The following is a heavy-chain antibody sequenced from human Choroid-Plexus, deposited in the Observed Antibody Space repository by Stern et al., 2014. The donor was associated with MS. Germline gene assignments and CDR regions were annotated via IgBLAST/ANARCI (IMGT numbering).Heavy chain of an antibody. CDR2: VSYDGSNN. J-gene: IGHJ5*02. CDR3: AKDRQYLTYFFDH. D-gene: IGHD2/OR15-2a*01. CDR1: GFTFGSCA. Sequence: VQLLESGGGVVQPGRPLRLSCVASGFTFGSCAMHWVRQAPGKGLEWGAGVSYDGSNNYYAVSVKGRFTSSRDNSQNTLYMQMSSLRPEDTAVYYCAKDRQYLTYFFDHWGQGSLVTVSS. V-gene: IGHV3-30*18.